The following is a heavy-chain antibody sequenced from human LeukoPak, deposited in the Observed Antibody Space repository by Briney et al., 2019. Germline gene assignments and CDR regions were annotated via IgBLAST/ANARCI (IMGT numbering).Heavy chain of an antibody. D-gene: IGHD5-18*01. CDR3: ARVTIQLWLAFDY. CDR2: INPNSGGT. CDR1: GYTFTGYY. Sequence: ASVKVSCKASGYTFTGYYMHWVRQAPGQGLEWMGWINPNSGGTNYAQKFQGRVTMTRDTSISTAYMELSRLRSDDTAVYYCARVTIQLWLAFDYWGQGPRSPSPQ. V-gene: IGHV1-2*02. J-gene: IGHJ4*02.